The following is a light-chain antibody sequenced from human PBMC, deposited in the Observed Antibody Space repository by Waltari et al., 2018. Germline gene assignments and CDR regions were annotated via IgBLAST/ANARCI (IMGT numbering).Light chain of an antibody. J-gene: IGLJ3*02. V-gene: IGLV2-14*01. CDR2: DVR. Sequence: QSALTQPASVSGSPGQSITISCTGTRGDIGSYNYVSWYQQYPGKAPKLMISDVRKRPSGVSNRFSGSKSGNTASLTISGLQAEDEADYYCSSYTTSSTWVFGGGTKLTVL. CDR3: SSYTTSSTWV. CDR1: RGDIGSYNY.